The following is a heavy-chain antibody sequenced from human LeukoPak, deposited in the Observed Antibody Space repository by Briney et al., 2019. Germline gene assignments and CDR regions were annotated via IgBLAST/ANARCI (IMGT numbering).Heavy chain of an antibody. Sequence: ASVKVSCKASGYTFTSYDINWVRQATGQGLEWMGWMSPNSGNTGYAQKFQGRVTMTRNTSISTAYMELSSLRSEDTAVYYCATTPPSYYDYVWGSYRYGYFDYWGQGTLVTVSS. J-gene: IGHJ4*02. CDR3: ATTPPSYYDYVWGSYRYGYFDY. CDR1: GYTFTSYD. D-gene: IGHD3-16*02. CDR2: MSPNSGNT. V-gene: IGHV1-8*01.